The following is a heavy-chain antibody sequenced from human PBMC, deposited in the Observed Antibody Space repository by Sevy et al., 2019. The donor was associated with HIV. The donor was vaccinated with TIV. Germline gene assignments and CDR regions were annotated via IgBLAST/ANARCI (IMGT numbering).Heavy chain of an antibody. D-gene: IGHD3-3*01. Sequence: GGSLRLSCAGSGFSFSNSAMNWVRQTPGKGLKYVSAISSDGVGTYYTYSVRGRFTISRDNSKNTLYFQMSSLRVEDTAVYYCVKDPDYNFWRGDYGMDVWGQGTTVTVSS. CDR2: ISSDGVGT. V-gene: IGHV3-64D*06. CDR1: GFSFSNSA. CDR3: VKDPDYNFWRGDYGMDV. J-gene: IGHJ6*02.